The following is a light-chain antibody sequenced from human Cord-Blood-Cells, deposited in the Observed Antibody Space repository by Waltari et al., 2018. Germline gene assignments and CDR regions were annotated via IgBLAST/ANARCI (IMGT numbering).Light chain of an antibody. CDR3: QQYYSTPLT. J-gene: IGKJ4*01. Sequence: DIVMTQSPDSLAVSLGERATINCKSSQSVLYSSNNQNYLAWYQQKPGQPPKLLIYWASTRESGLPDRFSGSWSGTDFTLTISSLQAEDVAVYYCQQYYSTPLTFGGGTKVEIK. CDR1: QSVLYSSNNQNY. CDR2: WAS. V-gene: IGKV4-1*01.